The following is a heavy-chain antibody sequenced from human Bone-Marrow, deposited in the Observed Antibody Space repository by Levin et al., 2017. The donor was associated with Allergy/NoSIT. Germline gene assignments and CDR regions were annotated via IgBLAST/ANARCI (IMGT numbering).Heavy chain of an antibody. CDR3: ARGQLYYFWLFAL. V-gene: IGHV4-59*02. CDR1: GGSVGEYY. J-gene: IGHJ4*02. CDR2: IYYSGST. Sequence: SETLSLTCSVSGGSVGEYYWSWIRQSPGKGLEWIGNIYYSGSTNYNPSLKTRVSISIDTSKTQFSLRLSSVTAADTAVYYCARGQLYYFWLFALWGRGTLVTVSS. D-gene: IGHD3-3*01.